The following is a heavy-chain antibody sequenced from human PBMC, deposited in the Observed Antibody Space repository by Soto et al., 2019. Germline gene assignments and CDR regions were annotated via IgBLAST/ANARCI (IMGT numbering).Heavy chain of an antibody. CDR2: ISAYNGNT. V-gene: IGHV1-18*01. CDR1: GYTFTSYG. D-gene: IGHD2-21*01. CDR3: ARATRMHIGGKDAFDI. J-gene: IGHJ3*02. Sequence: GASVKVSCKASGYTFTSYGISWVRQAPGQGLEWMGWISAYNGNTNYAQKLQGRVTMTTDTSTSTAYMELRSLRSDDTAVYYCARATRMHIGGKDAFDIWGQGTMVTVSS.